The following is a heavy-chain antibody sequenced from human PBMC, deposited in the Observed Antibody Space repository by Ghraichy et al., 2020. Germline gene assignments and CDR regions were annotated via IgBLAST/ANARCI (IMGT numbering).Heavy chain of an antibody. CDR1: GFTFSSYW. D-gene: IGHD4-17*01. CDR2: IKQDGSEK. Sequence: GGSLRLSCAASGFTFSSYWMSWVRQAPGKGLEWVANIKQDGSEKYYVDSVKGRFTIPRDNAKNSLYLQMNSLRAEDTAVFYCARAQVYGDYVSEYYFDYWGQGTLVTVSS. V-gene: IGHV3-7*01. CDR3: ARAQVYGDYVSEYYFDY. J-gene: IGHJ4*02.